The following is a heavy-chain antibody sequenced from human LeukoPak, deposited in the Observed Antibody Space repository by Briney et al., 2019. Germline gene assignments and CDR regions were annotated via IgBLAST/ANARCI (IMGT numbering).Heavy chain of an antibody. D-gene: IGHD5-18*01. CDR3: ARMVTDLYYYYYMDV. CDR1: GGSISSGSYY. CDR2: IYTSGST. J-gene: IGHJ6*03. V-gene: IGHV4-61*02. Sequence: SETLSLTCTVSGGSISSGSYYWSWIQQPAGKGLEWIGRIYTSGSTNYNPSLKSRVTISVDTSKNQFSLKLSSVTAADTAVYYCARMVTDLYYYYYMDVWGKGTTVTVSS.